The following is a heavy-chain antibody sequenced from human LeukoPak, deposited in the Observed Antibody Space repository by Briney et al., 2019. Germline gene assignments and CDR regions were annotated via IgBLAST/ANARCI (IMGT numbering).Heavy chain of an antibody. CDR3: AKSGGSYFLGYMDV. V-gene: IGHV3-7*01. Sequence: PGGSLRLSCAASGFTFSSYWMSWVRQAPGKGLEWVANIKQDGSEKYYVDSVKGRFTISRDNAKNSLYLQMNSLRAEDTAVYYCAKSGGSYFLGYMDVWGKGTTVTISS. J-gene: IGHJ6*03. CDR1: GFTFSSYW. D-gene: IGHD1-26*01. CDR2: IKQDGSEK.